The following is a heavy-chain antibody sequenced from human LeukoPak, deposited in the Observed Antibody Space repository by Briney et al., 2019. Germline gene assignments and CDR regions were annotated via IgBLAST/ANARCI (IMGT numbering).Heavy chain of an antibody. D-gene: IGHD3-10*02. CDR1: GFTFTTYW. Sequence: GGSLRLSCAASGFTFTTYWMSWVRQAPGKGLEWVANINQDGTEKFYVDSVKGRFTISRDNAKNSLYLQMNSLRAEDTAVYYCAELGITMIGGVWGKGTTVTISS. CDR3: AELGITMIGGV. J-gene: IGHJ6*04. CDR2: INQDGTEK. V-gene: IGHV3-7*01.